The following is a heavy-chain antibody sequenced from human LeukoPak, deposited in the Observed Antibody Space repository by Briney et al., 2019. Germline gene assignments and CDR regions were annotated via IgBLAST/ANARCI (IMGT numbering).Heavy chain of an antibody. CDR1: GFNYSFYT. CDR3: AIGIDGAFNS. V-gene: IGHV3-23*01. CDR2: INRGGHNT. Sequence: GGSLRLSCAAFGFNYSFYTMNWVRQAPGKGLEWVSEINRGGHNTYYTDSVKGRFTTSRDNSKNPLFLQMTSLRTEDTAIYYCAIGIDGAFNSWGQGTLVTVSS. J-gene: IGHJ4*02. D-gene: IGHD3-16*01.